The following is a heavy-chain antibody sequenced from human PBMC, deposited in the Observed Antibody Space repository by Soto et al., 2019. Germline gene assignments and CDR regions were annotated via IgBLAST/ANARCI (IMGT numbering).Heavy chain of an antibody. Sequence: SQTLSLTCAISGDSVSGNSAAWNWIRQSPSRGLEWLGRTYYRSKWYNDYAVSVKSRITINPDTSKNQFSLQLNSVTPEDTAVYYCARMGSSSFYYYYGMDVWGQGTTVTVSS. CDR1: GDSVSGNSAA. J-gene: IGHJ6*02. D-gene: IGHD6-6*01. CDR3: ARMGSSSFYYYYGMDV. V-gene: IGHV6-1*01. CDR2: TYYRSKWYN.